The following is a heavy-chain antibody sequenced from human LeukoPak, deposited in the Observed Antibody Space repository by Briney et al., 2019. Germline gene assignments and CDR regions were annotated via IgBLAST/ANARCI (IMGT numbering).Heavy chain of an antibody. CDR3: AKDREVRGVMS. V-gene: IGHV3-30*02. D-gene: IGHD3-10*01. Sequence: GTLRLSCAASGFPFSNYMSWVRQAPGKGLEWVAFIRYDGSNKYYADSVKGRFTISRDNSKNTLYLQMNSLRAEDTAVYYCAKDREVRGVMSWGQGTLVTVSS. J-gene: IGHJ4*02. CDR2: IRYDGSNK. CDR1: GFPFSNY.